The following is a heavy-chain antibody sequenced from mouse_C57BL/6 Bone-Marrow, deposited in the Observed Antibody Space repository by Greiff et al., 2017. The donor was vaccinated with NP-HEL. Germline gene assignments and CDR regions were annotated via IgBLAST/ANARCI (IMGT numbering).Heavy chain of an antibody. CDR2: ISSGSSTI. V-gene: IGHV5-17*01. D-gene: IGHD1-1*01. CDR1: GFTFSDYG. Sequence: EVQLVESGGGLVKPGGSLKLSCAASGFTFSDYGMHWVRQAPEKGLEWVAYISSGSSTIYYADTVKGRFTSSRDNAKNTLFLQMTSLRSEDTSMCYCARPLLLLSTFAYWGQGTLVTVSA. CDR3: ARPLLLLSTFAY. J-gene: IGHJ3*01.